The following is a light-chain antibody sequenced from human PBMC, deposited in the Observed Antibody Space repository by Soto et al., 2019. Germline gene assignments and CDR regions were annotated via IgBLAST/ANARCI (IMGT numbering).Light chain of an antibody. Sequence: DILMTQSPSSLSASVGDRVTLTCRASQTIYRSLHWYQQRPGKAPNLLIYAASTLQSGVPSRFSGSGSGTEFSLTISGLPREDLATYYCQQSYSAPLTFGQGTAVEVK. CDR1: QTIYRS. CDR3: QQSYSAPLT. J-gene: IGKJ1*01. CDR2: AAS. V-gene: IGKV1-39*01.